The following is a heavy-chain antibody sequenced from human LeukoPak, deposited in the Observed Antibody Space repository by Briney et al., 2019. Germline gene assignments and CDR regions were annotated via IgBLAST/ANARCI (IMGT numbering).Heavy chain of an antibody. J-gene: IGHJ6*04. CDR2: ISSSSSYT. Sequence: GGSLRLSCAASGFTFSDYYMSWIRQAPGKGLEWVSYISSSSSYTNYADSVKGRFTISRDNAKNSLYLQMNSLRAEDTAVYYCASDRLEYCSSTSCYVGGSYYYYYGMDVWGKGTTVTVSS. CDR1: GFTFSDYY. V-gene: IGHV3-11*06. D-gene: IGHD2-2*01. CDR3: ASDRLEYCSSTSCYVGGSYYYYYGMDV.